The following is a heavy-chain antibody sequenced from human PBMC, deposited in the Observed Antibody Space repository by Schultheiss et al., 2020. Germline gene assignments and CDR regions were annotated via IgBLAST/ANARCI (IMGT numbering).Heavy chain of an antibody. CDR2: IYSGGST. J-gene: IGHJ4*02. V-gene: IGHV3-66*01. CDR3: ARDDTAARPFDY. CDR1: GLIFSDFY. Sequence: GGSLRLSCAASGLIFSDFYMSWVRQSPEKGLEWVSVIYSGGSTYYADSVKGRFTISRDNAKNSLYLQMNSLRAEDTAVYYCARDDTAARPFDYWGQGTLVTVSS. D-gene: IGHD6-6*01.